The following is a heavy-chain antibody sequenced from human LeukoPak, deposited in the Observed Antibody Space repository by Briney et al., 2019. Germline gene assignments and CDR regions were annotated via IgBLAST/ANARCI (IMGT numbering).Heavy chain of an antibody. V-gene: IGHV1-18*01. CDR1: GYTFSNYG. D-gene: IGHD5-12*01. CDR3: ARGDDIVATINFDY. J-gene: IGHJ4*02. Sequence: ASVKVSCKASGYTFSNYGISWVRQAPGQGLEWMGWIGAYNGKIKYAQKFQGRVAMTTDTSTGTAYMELRSLRSDDTAVYYCARGDDIVATINFDYWGQGTLVIVSS. CDR2: IGAYNGKI.